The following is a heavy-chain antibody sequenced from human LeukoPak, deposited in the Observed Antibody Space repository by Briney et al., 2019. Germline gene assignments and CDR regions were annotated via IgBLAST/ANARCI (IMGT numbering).Heavy chain of an antibody. D-gene: IGHD3-3*01. CDR1: GYTFTGHY. CDR2: IHPNTGGI. Sequence: ASVKVSCKASGYTFTGHYIHWVRQAPGQGLEWMGWIHPNTGGINYAQKFQGRVTMTRDTSISTAYMELSRLRSDDTAVYYCARGGSSGEWFSHLDYWGQGTLVTVSS. J-gene: IGHJ4*02. V-gene: IGHV1-2*02. CDR3: ARGGSSGEWFSHLDY.